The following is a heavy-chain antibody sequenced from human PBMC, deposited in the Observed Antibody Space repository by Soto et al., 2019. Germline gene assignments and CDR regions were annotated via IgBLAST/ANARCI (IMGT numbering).Heavy chain of an antibody. CDR2: IIPKFPTG. CDR1: GGSFSDYA. D-gene: IGHD6-19*01. CDR3: ARDGVRGGWYYFDL. J-gene: IGHJ4*02. Sequence: QVQLVQSGTEVKKPGSSVRVSCKVSGGSFSDYAITWVRQAPGPGLEWMGGIIPKFPTGEYAKKFQGTVKITADKSTSTVYLEVSSLLHEDTAVYYCARDGVRGGWYYFDLWGQGTQVSVSS. V-gene: IGHV1-69*06.